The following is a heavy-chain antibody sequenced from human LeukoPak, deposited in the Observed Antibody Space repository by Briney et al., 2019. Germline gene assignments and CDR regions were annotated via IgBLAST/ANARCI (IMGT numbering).Heavy chain of an antibody. Sequence: SETLSLTCSVSCGSIRSSGTSYWGWIRQPPGRGLEWVGTFYSSGSSHYNPSLKNRVTISVDTSKNQFSLKLSSVTAADTAMYYCAREGRDYYDRSGYSPDYWGQGTLVTVSS. J-gene: IGHJ4*02. D-gene: IGHD3-22*01. V-gene: IGHV4-39*07. CDR1: CGSIRSSGTSY. CDR3: AREGRDYYDRSGYSPDY. CDR2: FYSSGSS.